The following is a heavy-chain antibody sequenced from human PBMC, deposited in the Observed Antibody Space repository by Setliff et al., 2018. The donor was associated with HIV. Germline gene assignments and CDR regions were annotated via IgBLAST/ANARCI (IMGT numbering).Heavy chain of an antibody. J-gene: IGHJ4*02. V-gene: IGHV4-34*01. CDR3: ARPSLGIGGGSKFDS. CDR1: GTSFSDYY. Sequence: PSETLSLTCAVYGTSFSDYYWTWIRQPPGKGLEWIGEVNHSGTTYYNPSLKSRVTISVDPSQNQFSLRLISVTAADAALYYCARPSLGIGGGSKFDSWGQGTLVTVSS. D-gene: IGHD3-3*01. CDR2: VNHSGTT.